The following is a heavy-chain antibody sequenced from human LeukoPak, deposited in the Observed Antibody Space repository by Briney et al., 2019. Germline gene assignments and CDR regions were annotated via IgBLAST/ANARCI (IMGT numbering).Heavy chain of an antibody. D-gene: IGHD5-18*01. CDR3: ARDRNGGGYSYGFPDNWFDP. CDR1: GYTFTSYA. Sequence: GASVKVSCKASGYTFTSYAMNWVRQAPGQGLEWMGWINPNSGGTNYAQKFQGRVTMTRDTSISTAYMELSRLRSDDTAVYYCARDRNGGGYSYGFPDNWFDPWGQGTLVTVSS. CDR2: INPNSGGT. V-gene: IGHV1-2*02. J-gene: IGHJ5*02.